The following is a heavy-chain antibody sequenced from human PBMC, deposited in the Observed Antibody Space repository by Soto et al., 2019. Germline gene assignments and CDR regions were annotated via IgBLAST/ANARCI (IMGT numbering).Heavy chain of an antibody. V-gene: IGHV4-30-4*01. Sequence: PSETLSLTCTVSGGSISSGDYYWSWIRQPPGKGLEWIGYIYYSGSTYYNPSLKSRVTISVDTSKNQFSLKLSSVTAADTAVYYCARDVEYSSPLGMDVWGQGTKVTVS. D-gene: IGHD6-6*01. J-gene: IGHJ6*02. CDR2: IYYSGST. CDR3: ARDVEYSSPLGMDV. CDR1: GGSISSGDYY.